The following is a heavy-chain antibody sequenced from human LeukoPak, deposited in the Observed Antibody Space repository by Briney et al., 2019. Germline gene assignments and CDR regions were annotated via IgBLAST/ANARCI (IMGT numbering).Heavy chain of an antibody. CDR2: ISAYNGNT. V-gene: IGHV1-18*01. J-gene: IGHJ4*02. D-gene: IGHD2-2*01. CDR3: ARCSRRNCSSTSCYCYFDY. Sequence: GASVKVSCKASGYTFTSYGISWVRQAPGQGLEWMGWISAYNGNTNYAQKLQGRVTMTTDTSTSTAYMELRSLRSDDTAVYYCARCSRRNCSSTSCYCYFDYWGQGTLVTVSS. CDR1: GYTFTSYG.